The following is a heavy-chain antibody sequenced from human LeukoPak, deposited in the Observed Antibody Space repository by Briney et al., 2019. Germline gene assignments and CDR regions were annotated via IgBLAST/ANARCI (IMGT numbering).Heavy chain of an antibody. CDR1: GFTFSSYA. Sequence: GGSLRLSCVASGFTFSSYALSWVRQAPGKGLDCVSVISGSDGYTYYADSVKGRFTISRDNSKNTLYLQMNSLRAEDTAVYYCAKDRDDSGYEGYFDYWGQGTLVTVSS. CDR3: AKDRDDSGYEGYFDY. V-gene: IGHV3-23*01. J-gene: IGHJ4*02. D-gene: IGHD5-12*01. CDR2: ISGSDGYT.